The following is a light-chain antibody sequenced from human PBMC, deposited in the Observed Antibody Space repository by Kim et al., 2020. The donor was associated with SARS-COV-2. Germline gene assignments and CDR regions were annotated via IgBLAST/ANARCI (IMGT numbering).Light chain of an antibody. CDR2: DAS. Sequence: IAMTQSPATLSVSPGDRVTLSCRASQSVDRDVAWYQQKPGQPPRLLIYDASTRATGVADRLRGSGSGTEFTLTSSSLQSEDLAVYYCQHYHKWPPWTFGRGTKVDI. V-gene: IGKV3-15*01. J-gene: IGKJ1*01. CDR1: QSVDRD. CDR3: QHYHKWPPWT.